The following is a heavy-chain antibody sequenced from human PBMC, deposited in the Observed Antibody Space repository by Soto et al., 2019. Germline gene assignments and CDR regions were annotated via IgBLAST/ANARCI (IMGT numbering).Heavy chain of an antibody. CDR1: GFAFRTYG. V-gene: IGHV3-30*19. CDR3: AREGGFNIQDDYYYYGWDV. Sequence: QVHLVESGGGVVQPGRSLRLSCAATGFAFRTYGMHWVRRAPGKGLEWLPVISYDGFNKNNADSVQGRFTISKDNSKSTLSLQMDSLRVEDTAVYYCAREGGFNIQDDYYYYGWDVWGQGTPVTVSS. J-gene: IGHJ6*02. CDR2: ISYDGFNK. D-gene: IGHD3-10*01.